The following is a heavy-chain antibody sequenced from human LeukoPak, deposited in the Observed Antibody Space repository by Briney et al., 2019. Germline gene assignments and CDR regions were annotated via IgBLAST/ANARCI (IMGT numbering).Heavy chain of an antibody. CDR1: GGSIPSYY. Sequence: SETLSLTCTVSGGSIPSYYWNWIRQPPGKGLEWIGYIYYRGSTNYNPSLKSRVTISVDTSKNQFSLKLNSVTAADTAIYYCARDGYYEPGSHTAYFDYWGQGTLVSVSS. J-gene: IGHJ4*02. D-gene: IGHD3-10*01. CDR3: ARDGYYEPGSHTAYFDY. V-gene: IGHV4-59*01. CDR2: IYYRGST.